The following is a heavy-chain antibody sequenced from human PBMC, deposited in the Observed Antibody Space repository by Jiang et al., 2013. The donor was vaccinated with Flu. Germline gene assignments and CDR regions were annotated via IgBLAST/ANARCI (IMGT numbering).Heavy chain of an antibody. CDR1: GYTFTSYD. D-gene: IGHD1-26*01. CDR2: MNPNSGNT. V-gene: IGHV1-8*01. CDR3: ARAYSTISGTYLFDS. Sequence: GAEVKEPGASVKVSYKASGYTFTSYDINWVRQATGQGLEWMGWMNPNSGNTGYAQKFQGRVTMTRDTSINTAYMDLSSLRSEDTAVYYCARAYSTISGTYLFDSWGQGTLVTVSS. J-gene: IGHJ4*02.